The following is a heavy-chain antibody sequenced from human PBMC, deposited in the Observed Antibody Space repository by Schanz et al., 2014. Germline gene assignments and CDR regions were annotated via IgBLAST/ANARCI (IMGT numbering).Heavy chain of an antibody. CDR1: GYSFTSYY. CDR2: INPNSGAT. Sequence: QVQLVQSGAEVKKPGASVKVSCKAFGYSFTSYYIHWVRQAPGQGLEWLGWINPNSGATSSAQKFQGRVTMTRDTSSTTAYMELNSLRSDDTAVYYCVRELSGGTFDYWGQGALVTVSS. D-gene: IGHD1-1*01. V-gene: IGHV1-2*02. CDR3: VRELSGGTFDY. J-gene: IGHJ4*02.